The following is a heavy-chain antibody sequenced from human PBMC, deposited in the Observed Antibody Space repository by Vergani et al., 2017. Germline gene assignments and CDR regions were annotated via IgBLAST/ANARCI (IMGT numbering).Heavy chain of an antibody. Sequence: EVQLVESGGGLLQPGRSLSLPCPAPGFTFDDFAMHGVRQAPGRGLEWVSGISWISGSIGYADSVKGRFTISRDNAKNSLYLQMNSLRAEDTALYYCAKDRDMGYDAFDIWGQGTMVTVSS. D-gene: IGHD3-9*01. CDR1: GFTFDDFA. CDR3: AKDRDMGYDAFDI. J-gene: IGHJ3*02. CDR2: ISWISGSI. V-gene: IGHV3-9*01.